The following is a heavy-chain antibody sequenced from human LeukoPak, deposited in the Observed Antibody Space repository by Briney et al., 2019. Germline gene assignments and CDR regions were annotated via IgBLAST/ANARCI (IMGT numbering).Heavy chain of an antibody. CDR3: ARGSPIWFGELFRSECFDY. CDR1: GFTFSSYS. Sequence: PGEPLRLSCAASGFTFSSYSMNWVRQAPGKGLEWVSSISSSSSYIYYADSVKGRFTISRDNAKNSLYLQMNSLRAEDTAVYYCARGSPIWFGELFRSECFDYWGQGTLVTVSS. CDR2: ISSSSSYI. V-gene: IGHV3-21*01. J-gene: IGHJ4*02. D-gene: IGHD3-10*01.